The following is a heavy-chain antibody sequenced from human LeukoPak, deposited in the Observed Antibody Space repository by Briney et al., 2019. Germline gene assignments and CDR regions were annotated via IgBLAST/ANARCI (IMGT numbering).Heavy chain of an antibody. V-gene: IGHV4-31*03. Sequence: SQTLSLTCTVSGGSISSGGYYWSWIRQHPGKGLEWIGYIYYSGSTYYNPSLKSRVTISVDTSKNQFSLKLSSVTAADTAVYYCARHSNWNGGVDWFDPWGQGTQVTVSS. D-gene: IGHD1-20*01. CDR1: GGSISSGGYY. CDR3: ARHSNWNGGVDWFDP. J-gene: IGHJ5*02. CDR2: IYYSGST.